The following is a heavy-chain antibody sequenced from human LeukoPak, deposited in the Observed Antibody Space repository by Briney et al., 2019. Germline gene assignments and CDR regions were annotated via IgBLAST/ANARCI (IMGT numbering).Heavy chain of an antibody. Sequence: SETLSLTCPVSGGSISSYYWTWIRQPPGKGLEWIGNIYPSGSTNYNPSLKSRVSISVDTSKIQFSLKLCSVTAADTALYYCAKSGVTDYFYSYMDVWGKGTTVTVSS. CDR2: IYPSGST. CDR3: AKSGVTDYFYSYMDV. V-gene: IGHV4-4*09. J-gene: IGHJ6*03. CDR1: GGSISSYY. D-gene: IGHD5-12*01.